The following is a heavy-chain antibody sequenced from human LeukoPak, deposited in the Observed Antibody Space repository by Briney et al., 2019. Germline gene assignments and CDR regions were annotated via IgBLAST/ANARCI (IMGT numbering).Heavy chain of an antibody. D-gene: IGHD1-26*01. CDR2: IYYSGST. CDR3: ARGQYSGSCFDN. V-gene: IGHV4-59*01. J-gene: IGHJ4*02. CDR1: GGSISSYL. Sequence: SETLSLTCTVSGGSISSYLWSWIREPPGKGLEWIGEIYYSGSTNYNPSLKSRVTISVDTSKNQFSLKVSSVTAADTAVYYCARGQYSGSCFDNWGQGSLVTVSS.